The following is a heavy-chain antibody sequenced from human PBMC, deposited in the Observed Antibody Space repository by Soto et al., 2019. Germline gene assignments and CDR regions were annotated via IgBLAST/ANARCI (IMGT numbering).Heavy chain of an antibody. CDR2: IIPIFGTA. J-gene: IGHJ4*02. CDR3: ARDLVYSSLYYFDY. CDR1: GGTFSSYA. V-gene: IGHV1-69*13. Sequence: SVKVSCKASGGTFSSYASSWVRQAPGQGLEWMGGIIPIFGTANYAQKFQGRVTITADESTSTAYMELSSLRSEDTAVYYCARDLVYSSLYYFDYWGQGTLVTVSS. D-gene: IGHD6-6*01.